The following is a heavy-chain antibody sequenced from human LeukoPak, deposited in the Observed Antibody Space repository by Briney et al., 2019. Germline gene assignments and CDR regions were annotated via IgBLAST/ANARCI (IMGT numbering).Heavy chain of an antibody. D-gene: IGHD6-19*01. CDR3: AKEAVAGTGSDY. Sequence: GWSLRLSCAASGFTFSRFAMSWVRQAPGKGLEWVSAISGSGGSTYYADSVKGRFTISRDNSKNTLYLQMNSLRAEDAAVYYCAKEAVAGTGSDYWGQGTLVTVSS. CDR1: GFTFSRFA. V-gene: IGHV3-23*01. J-gene: IGHJ4*02. CDR2: ISGSGGST.